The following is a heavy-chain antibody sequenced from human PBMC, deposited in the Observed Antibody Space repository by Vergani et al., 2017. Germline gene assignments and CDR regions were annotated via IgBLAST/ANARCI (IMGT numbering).Heavy chain of an antibody. CDR1: GGSISSSSYY. V-gene: IGHV4-39*01. Sequence: QLQLQESGPGLVKPSETLSLTCTVSGGSISSSSYYWGWIRQPPGKGLEWIGSIYYSGSTYYNPSLKSRVTISVDTSKNQFSLKLSSVTAADTAVYYCASRTTRVRGVLGIAGYYFDYWGQGTLVTVSS. J-gene: IGHJ4*02. CDR3: ASRTTRVRGVLGIAGYYFDY. CDR2: IYYSGST. D-gene: IGHD3-10*01.